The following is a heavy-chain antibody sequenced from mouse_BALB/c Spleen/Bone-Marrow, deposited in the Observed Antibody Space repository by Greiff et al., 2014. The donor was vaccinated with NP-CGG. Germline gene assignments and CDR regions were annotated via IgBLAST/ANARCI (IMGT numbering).Heavy chain of an antibody. D-gene: IGHD2-10*02. CDR1: GFTFSSYG. V-gene: IGHV5-6*01. Sequence: EVKLVESGGDLVKPGGSLKLSCAASGFTFSSYGMSWVRQTPDKRLEWAATISSGGSYTYYPDSVKGRFTISRDNAKNTLYLQMSSLKSEDTAMYYCARQYGNYWDYFDYWGQGTTLTVSS. CDR3: ARQYGNYWDYFDY. CDR2: ISSGGSYT. J-gene: IGHJ2*01.